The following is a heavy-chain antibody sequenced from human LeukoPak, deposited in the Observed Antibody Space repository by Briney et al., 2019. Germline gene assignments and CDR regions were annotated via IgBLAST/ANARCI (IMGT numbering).Heavy chain of an antibody. CDR3: AKRGRAAVVPAAIDRAGSYYYYMDV. CDR2: ICGSCGNT. D-gene: IGHD2-2*01. V-gene: IGHV3-23*01. Sequence: PGGTLRLSCAASGFTFSSYGMSWVRQAPGKGLEWVAAICGSCGNTYYADSVKGRFTISRDNSKNTLYLQMNSLRAEDTAVYYCAKRGRAAVVPAAIDRAGSYYYYMDVWGKGTTVTISS. CDR1: GFTFSSYG. J-gene: IGHJ6*03.